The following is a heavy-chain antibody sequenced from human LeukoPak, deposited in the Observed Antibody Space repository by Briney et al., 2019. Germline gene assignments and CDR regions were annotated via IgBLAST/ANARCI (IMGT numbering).Heavy chain of an antibody. CDR2: ISVYNGNT. CDR3: ARDLIRAADFDF. CDR1: GYIFNTYG. V-gene: IGHV1-18*01. D-gene: IGHD6-13*01. J-gene: IGHJ4*02. Sequence: ASVKVFCKASGYIFNTYGISWVRQAPGQGLEWMGWISVYNGNTNYAEKFQDRVTMTTDTSTNTAYMELRSLRSDDTAVYYCARDLIRAADFDFWGQGTLVTVSS.